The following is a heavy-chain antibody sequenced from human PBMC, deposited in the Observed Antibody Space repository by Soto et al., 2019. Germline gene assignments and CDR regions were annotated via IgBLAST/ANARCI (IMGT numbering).Heavy chain of an antibody. V-gene: IGHV3-48*02. CDR3: AREETCGSYGFWSGYCLYDYYGMDV. CDR2: ISSSSSTT. Sequence: GGSLRLSCAASGFTFSSYSMNWVRQAPGKGLEWVSYISSSSSTTYYADSVKGRFTISRDNAKNSLYLQMNSLRDEDTAVYYCAREETCGSYGFWSGYCLYDYYGMDVWGQGTTVTVSS. J-gene: IGHJ6*02. CDR1: GFTFSSYS. D-gene: IGHD3-3*01.